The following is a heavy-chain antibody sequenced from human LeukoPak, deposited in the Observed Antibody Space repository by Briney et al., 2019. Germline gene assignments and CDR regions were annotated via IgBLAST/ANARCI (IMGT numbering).Heavy chain of an antibody. J-gene: IGHJ4*02. CDR2: INSDGSST. CDR1: GFTFSSYW. Sequence: GGSLRLSCAASGFTFSSYWMHWVRQAPGKGLLWVSRINSDGSSTSYADSVKGRFTISRDNAKNTLYLQMNSLRAEDTAVYYCARELSQIVWGGLDYGGQGTLVSVSS. D-gene: IGHD2-21*01. V-gene: IGHV3-74*01. CDR3: ARELSQIVWGGLDY.